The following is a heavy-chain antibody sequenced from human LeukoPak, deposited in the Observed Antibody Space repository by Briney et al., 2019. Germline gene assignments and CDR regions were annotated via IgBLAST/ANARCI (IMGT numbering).Heavy chain of an antibody. V-gene: IGHV3-9*01. CDR3: ANDYRGSGSAFDY. Sequence: GGSLRLSCAASRFTLNSYTMYWVRETPGRGLEWVSRICWDGGTISYADSVKGRFTISRNNAKNSLYLKMNSLRAETTALYYFANDYRGSGSAFDYWGQGTLVTVSS. J-gene: IGHJ4*02. CDR1: RFTLNSYT. D-gene: IGHD1-26*01. CDR2: ICWDGGTI.